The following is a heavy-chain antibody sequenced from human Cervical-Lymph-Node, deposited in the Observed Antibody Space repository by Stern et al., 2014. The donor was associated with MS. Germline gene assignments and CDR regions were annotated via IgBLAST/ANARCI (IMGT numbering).Heavy chain of an antibody. CDR1: GYRFTNNW. Sequence: VQLGQSGAEVRKPGESLRISCEVSGYRFTNNWIGWVRQVPGKGLEWMGIIYPGDSETRYSPSFQGQVTILVDKSNSITYLQWSSLKASDTAMYYCARRGHGYMGIDYWGQGTLVTVSS. CDR2: IYPGDSET. J-gene: IGHJ4*02. CDR3: ARRGHGYMGIDY. V-gene: IGHV5-51*03. D-gene: IGHD1-1*01.